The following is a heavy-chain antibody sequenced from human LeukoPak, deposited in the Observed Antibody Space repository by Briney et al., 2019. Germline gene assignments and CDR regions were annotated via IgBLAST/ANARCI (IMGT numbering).Heavy chain of an antibody. CDR3: AKLGYGSGSYSDY. D-gene: IGHD3-10*01. J-gene: IGHJ4*02. Sequence: PGGSLRLSCAASGFTFSSYAMSWVRQAPGKGLVWVSAISGSGGSTYYADSVKGRFTISRDNSKNTLYLQMNSLRAEDTAVYYCAKLGYGSGSYSDYWGQGTLVTVSS. CDR1: GFTFSSYA. CDR2: ISGSGGST. V-gene: IGHV3-23*01.